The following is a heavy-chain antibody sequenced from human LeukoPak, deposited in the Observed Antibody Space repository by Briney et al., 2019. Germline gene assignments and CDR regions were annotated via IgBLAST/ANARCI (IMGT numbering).Heavy chain of an antibody. CDR3: AKEAVVGRYFDRLLYIFGAFDI. Sequence: GRSLRLSCAASGFTFSSYAMHWVRQAPGKGLEWVAVISYDGSNKYYADSVKGRFTISRDNSKNTLYLQMNSLRAEDTAVYYCAKEAVVGRYFDRLLYIFGAFDIWGQGTMVTVSS. CDR2: ISYDGSNK. V-gene: IGHV3-30*04. CDR1: GFTFSSYA. D-gene: IGHD3-9*01. J-gene: IGHJ3*02.